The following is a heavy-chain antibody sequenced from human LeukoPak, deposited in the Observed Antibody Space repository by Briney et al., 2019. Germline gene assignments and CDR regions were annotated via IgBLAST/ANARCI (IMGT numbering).Heavy chain of an antibody. V-gene: IGHV4-59*08. D-gene: IGHD4-17*01. CDR2: IYYSGST. J-gene: IGHJ4*02. Sequence: SETLSLTCTVSGGSISSYYWSWIRQPPGKGLECIGYIYYSGSTNYNPSPRSRVTISVDTSKNQFSLKLSSVTAADTAVYYCARQHGPRYFDYWGQGTLVTVSS. CDR1: GGSISSYY. CDR3: ARQHGPRYFDY.